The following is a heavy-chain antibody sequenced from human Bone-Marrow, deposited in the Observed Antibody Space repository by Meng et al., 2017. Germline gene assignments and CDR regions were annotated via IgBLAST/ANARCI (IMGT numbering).Heavy chain of an antibody. CDR2: INHSGST. Sequence: QVQVQQWGAGLLKPSETLSLTCAFYGGSFSAYDWSLIRQPPGKGLEWLGQINHSGSTNDNPSLKSRVTISIDTSRNQLSLKLSSVTTADTALYYCARRITIFGDLITDYFDYWGQGTLVTVSS. CDR3: ARRITIFGDLITDYFDY. J-gene: IGHJ4*02. CDR1: GGSFSAYD. D-gene: IGHD3-3*01. V-gene: IGHV4-34*01.